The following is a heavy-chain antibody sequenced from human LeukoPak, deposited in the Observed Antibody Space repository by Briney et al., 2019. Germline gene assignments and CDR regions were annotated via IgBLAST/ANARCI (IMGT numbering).Heavy chain of an antibody. CDR1: GFTFDDYA. D-gene: IGHD3-9*01. CDR3: AKGGYFDWPYYFDY. Sequence: GGSLRLSCAASGFTFDDYAMHWVRQAPGKGLEWVSGISWNSGSIGYADSVKGRFTISRDNAKNSLYLQMNSLRAEDTALYYCAKGGYFDWPYYFDYWGQGTLVTVST. J-gene: IGHJ4*02. V-gene: IGHV3-9*01. CDR2: ISWNSGSI.